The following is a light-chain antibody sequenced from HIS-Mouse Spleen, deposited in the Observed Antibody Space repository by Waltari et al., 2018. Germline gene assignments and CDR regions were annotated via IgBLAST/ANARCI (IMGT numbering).Light chain of an antibody. Sequence: QSALTQPASVSGSPGQSITTSCPGTSSDGGSYNLVSWYQQHPGKAPKLMIYEGSKRPSGVSNRFSGSKSGNTASLTISGLQAEDEADYYCCSYAGSSTVVFGGGTKLTVL. CDR1: SSDGGSYNL. CDR3: CSYAGSSTVV. J-gene: IGLJ2*01. V-gene: IGLV2-23*01. CDR2: EGS.